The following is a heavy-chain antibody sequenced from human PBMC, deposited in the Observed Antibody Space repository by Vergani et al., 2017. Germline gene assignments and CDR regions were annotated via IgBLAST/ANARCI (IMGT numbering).Heavy chain of an antibody. Sequence: QVQLVQSGAEVKKPGASVKVSCKASGYTFTSYYMHWVRQAPGQGLEWMGRIIPIFGTANYAQKFQGRVTITADESTSTAYMELSSLRSEDTAVYYCARVVCGGDCYSSDYWGQGTLVTVSS. D-gene: IGHD2-21*02. V-gene: IGHV1-69*18. CDR2: IIPIFGTA. CDR3: ARVVCGGDCYSSDY. CDR1: GYTFTSYY. J-gene: IGHJ4*02.